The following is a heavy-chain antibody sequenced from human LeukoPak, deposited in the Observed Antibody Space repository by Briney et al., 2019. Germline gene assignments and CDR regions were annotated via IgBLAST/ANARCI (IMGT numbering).Heavy chain of an antibody. CDR2: IYYSGST. CDR1: GCSISSYY. D-gene: IGHD5-24*01. Sequence: PSETLSLTCTVSGCSISSYYWSWIRQPPGKGLEWIGYIYYSGSTNYNPSLKSRVTISVDTSKNQFSLKLSSVTAADTAVYYCARSAVEMATIDFDYWGQGTLVTVSS. J-gene: IGHJ4*02. V-gene: IGHV4-59*01. CDR3: ARSAVEMATIDFDY.